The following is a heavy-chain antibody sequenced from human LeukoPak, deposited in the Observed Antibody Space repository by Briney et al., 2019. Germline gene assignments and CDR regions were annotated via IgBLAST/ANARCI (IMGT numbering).Heavy chain of an antibody. V-gene: IGHV3-23*01. CDR1: GFTFSSYA. D-gene: IGHD6-19*01. Sequence: PGGSLRLSCAASGFTFSSYAMSWVRQAPGKGLEWVSAISGSGGSTYYADSVKGRFTISRDNSKNTLYLQMNSLRAEDTAVYYCAKDSPPQAPFSRSSGWNFDYWGQGTLVTVSS. CDR2: ISGSGGST. CDR3: AKDSPPQAPFSRSSGWNFDY. J-gene: IGHJ4*02.